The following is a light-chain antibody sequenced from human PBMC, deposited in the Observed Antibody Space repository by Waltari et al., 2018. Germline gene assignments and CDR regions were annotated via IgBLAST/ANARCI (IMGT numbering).Light chain of an antibody. J-gene: IGKJ2*01. CDR1: QSIRPN. V-gene: IGKV3-15*01. CDR3: QQYDKWLRYS. CDR2: GAS. Sequence: IVMTQSPATLSVSPGDRATLSCRASQSIRPNLAWFQEKPGQAPRLLIYGASTRATGVPARFSGSGSGTYFTLVISSLQSEDFAVYYCQQYDKWLRYSFGQGTKLEIK.